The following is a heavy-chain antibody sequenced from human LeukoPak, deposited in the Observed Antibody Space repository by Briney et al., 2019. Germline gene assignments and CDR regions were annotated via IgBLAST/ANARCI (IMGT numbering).Heavy chain of an antibody. CDR2: ISASGGHT. CDR3: AKYSGDYFGDY. Sequence: GGSLRLSCSASGFTFSSCAMSWVRQAPGKGLEWVSGISASGGHTFYADSVKGRFSISRDNSKNTLYLQMNSLRVEDTAIYYCAKYSGDYFGDYWGQGNLVTVSS. V-gene: IGHV3-23*01. D-gene: IGHD1-26*01. CDR1: GFTFSSCA. J-gene: IGHJ4*02.